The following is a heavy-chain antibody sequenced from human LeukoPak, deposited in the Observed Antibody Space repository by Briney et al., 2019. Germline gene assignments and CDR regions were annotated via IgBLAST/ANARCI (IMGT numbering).Heavy chain of an antibody. CDR3: ARAPYYDFWSGYSFDY. CDR2: FHTSGST. Sequence: PSETLSLTCFVSGGSISSGTYYWNWIRQPAGKGLEWIGRFHTSGSTNYNPSLKSRVTISVDTSKNQFSLKLSSVTAADTAVYYCARAPYYDFWSGYSFDYWGQGTLVTVSS. CDR1: GGSISSGTYY. V-gene: IGHV4-61*02. D-gene: IGHD3-3*01. J-gene: IGHJ4*02.